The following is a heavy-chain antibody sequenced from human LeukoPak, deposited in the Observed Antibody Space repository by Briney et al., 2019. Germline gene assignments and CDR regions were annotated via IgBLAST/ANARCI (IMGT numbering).Heavy chain of an antibody. D-gene: IGHD3-10*01. CDR1: GYTFTSYD. CDR2: ISAYNGNT. V-gene: IGHV1-18*01. CDR3: ARGTGDYYGSGDPDY. Sequence: ASVKVSCKASGYTFTSYDINWVRQATGQGLEWMGWISAYNGNTNYAQKLQGRVTMTTDTSTSTAYMELRSLRSDDTAVYYCARGTGDYYGSGDPDYWGQGTLVTVSS. J-gene: IGHJ4*01.